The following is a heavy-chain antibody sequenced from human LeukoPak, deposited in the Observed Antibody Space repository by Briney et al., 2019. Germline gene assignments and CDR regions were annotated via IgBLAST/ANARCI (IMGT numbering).Heavy chain of an antibody. Sequence: PSETLSLTCAVYGGSFSGYYWSWIRQPPGKGLEWIGYIYYSGSTNYNPSLKSRVTISVDTSKNQFSLKLSSVTAADTAVYYCARVSIIAAAGYNWFDPWGQGTLVTVSS. D-gene: IGHD6-13*01. CDR1: GGSFSGYY. CDR2: IYYSGST. J-gene: IGHJ5*02. V-gene: IGHV4-59*01. CDR3: ARVSIIAAAGYNWFDP.